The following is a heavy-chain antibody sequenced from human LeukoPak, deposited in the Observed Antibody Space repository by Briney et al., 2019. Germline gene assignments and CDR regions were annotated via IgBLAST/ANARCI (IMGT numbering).Heavy chain of an antibody. Sequence: GSSVKVSCKASGGTFSSYAISWVRQAPGQGLEWMGRIIPILGIANYAQKFQGRVTITADKSTSTAYMELSSLRSEDTAVYYCARDDYGDYLFAFDIWGHGTMVTVSS. CDR2: IIPILGIA. V-gene: IGHV1-69*04. J-gene: IGHJ3*02. D-gene: IGHD4-17*01. CDR3: ARDDYGDYLFAFDI. CDR1: GGTFSSYA.